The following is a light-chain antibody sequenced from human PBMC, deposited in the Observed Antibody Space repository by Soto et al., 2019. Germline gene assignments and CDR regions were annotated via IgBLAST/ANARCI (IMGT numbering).Light chain of an antibody. CDR2: WAS. CDR3: QQYYTPPIT. J-gene: IGKJ4*01. CDR1: QSLLYSSNNKNY. V-gene: IGKV4-1*01. Sequence: DIVMTQSPDSLAVSLGERATINCMSSQSLLYSSNNKNYLAWYQQMPGQPPKLLIYWASTRESGVPDRFSGSGSGTDFTLNISSLQAEDVATYYCQQYYTPPITCGGGTKVVIK.